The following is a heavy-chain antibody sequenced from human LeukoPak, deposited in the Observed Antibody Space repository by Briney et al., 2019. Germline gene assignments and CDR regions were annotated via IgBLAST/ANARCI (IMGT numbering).Heavy chain of an antibody. D-gene: IGHD5-12*01. CDR2: ISYHGSNK. Sequence: GGSLRLSCAASGFTFSSYPMHWVRQAPGKGLEWVTFISYHGSNKFYADSVKGRFTISRDNSKNTLYLEMNSLRAEDTAVYYCAKGYIVRTIGDMDVWGQGTTVTVSS. J-gene: IGHJ6*02. V-gene: IGHV3-30-3*01. CDR1: GFTFSSYP. CDR3: AKGYIVRTIGDMDV.